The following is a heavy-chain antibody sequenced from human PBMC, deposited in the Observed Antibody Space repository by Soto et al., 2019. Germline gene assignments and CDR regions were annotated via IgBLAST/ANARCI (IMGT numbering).Heavy chain of an antibody. CDR2: TRDKTNIYPT. CDR1: GFTFSDHY. J-gene: IGHJ4*02. CDR3: ARATVGTYYFDY. D-gene: IGHD3-16*01. Sequence: EVQLVESGGGLVQPGGSLRLSCAASGFTFSDHYMDWVRQAPGKGLEWVGRTRDKTNIYPTEYAASVKGRFTISRDDSKSSLYLQMNSLKTEDTAVYDCARATVGTYYFDYWGQGTLVTVSS. V-gene: IGHV3-72*01.